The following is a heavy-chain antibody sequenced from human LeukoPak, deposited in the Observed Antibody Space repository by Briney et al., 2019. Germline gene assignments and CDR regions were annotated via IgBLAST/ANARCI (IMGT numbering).Heavy chain of an antibody. CDR2: IGTAGDT. CDR1: GFNLSTND. V-gene: IGHV3-13*04. J-gene: IGHJ3*02. Sequence: PGGSLRLSCAASGFNLSTNDMHWVRQPTGGGLEWVSAIGTAGDTYYPGSVKGRFTISRENAKNSIYLQMNSLRAGDTAVYYCARQSAIRYSYGSGTFYSKVHAFDIWGLGTRVTVSS. CDR3: ARQSAIRYSYGSGTFYSKVHAFDI. D-gene: IGHD3-10*01.